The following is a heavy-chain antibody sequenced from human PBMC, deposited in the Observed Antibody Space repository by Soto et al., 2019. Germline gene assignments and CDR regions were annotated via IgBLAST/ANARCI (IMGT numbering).Heavy chain of an antibody. CDR3: ARDTTVNYWTN. J-gene: IGHJ4*02. Sequence: SETLSLTCTVSGGSISSYYWSWIRQPPGKGLEWIGYIYYSGSTNYNPSLKSRVTISVDTSKNQFSLKLSSVTAADTAVYYCARDTTVNYWTNWGQGTLVTSPQ. D-gene: IGHD4-17*01. V-gene: IGHV4-59*01. CDR1: GGSISSYY. CDR2: IYYSGST.